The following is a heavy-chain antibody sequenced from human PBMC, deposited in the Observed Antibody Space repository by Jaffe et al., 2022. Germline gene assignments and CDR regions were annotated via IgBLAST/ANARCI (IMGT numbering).Heavy chain of an antibody. CDR2: ISGSGGST. CDR3: AKDLDASGSYLTLFDY. CDR1: GFTFSSYA. V-gene: IGHV3-23*01. Sequence: EVQLLESGGGLVQPGGSLRLSCAASGFTFSSYAMSWVRQAPGKGLEWVSAISGSGGSTYYADSVKGRFTISRDNSKNTLYLQMNSLRAEDTAVYYCAKDLDASGSYLTLFDYWGQGTLVTVSS. J-gene: IGHJ4*02. D-gene: IGHD3-10*01.